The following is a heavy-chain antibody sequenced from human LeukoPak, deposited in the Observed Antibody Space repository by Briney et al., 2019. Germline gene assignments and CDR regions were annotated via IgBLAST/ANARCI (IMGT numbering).Heavy chain of an antibody. CDR2: INPNSGGT. V-gene: IGHV1-2*02. Sequence: ASVKVSCKASGYTFTGYYMHWVRQAPGQGLEWMGWINPNSGGTNYAQKFQGRVTMTRDTSISTAYMELSRPRSDDTAVYYCARGIWFGELLYGDNWFDPWGQGTLVTVSS. CDR1: GYTFTGYY. CDR3: ARGIWFGELLYGDNWFDP. J-gene: IGHJ5*02. D-gene: IGHD3-10*01.